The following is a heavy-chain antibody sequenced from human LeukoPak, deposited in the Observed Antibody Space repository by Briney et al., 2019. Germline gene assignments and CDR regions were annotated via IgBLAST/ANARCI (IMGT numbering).Heavy chain of an antibody. Sequence: SETLSLTCAVYIDSFSNYHWNWIRQTPSKGLEWIGEVNEVGGTNISPSLRNRVILSVDTSKNQFFLKLISVTVADTAVYYCARGQGATVPQVGKNWFDPWGQGARVTVSS. CDR3: ARGQGATVPQVGKNWFDP. V-gene: IGHV4-34*01. CDR1: IDSFSNYH. D-gene: IGHD1-26*01. CDR2: VNEVGGT. J-gene: IGHJ5*02.